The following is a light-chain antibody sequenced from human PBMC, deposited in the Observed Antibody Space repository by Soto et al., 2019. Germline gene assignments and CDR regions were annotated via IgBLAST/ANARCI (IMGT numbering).Light chain of an antibody. CDR2: DVT. Sequence: QSALTQPRSVSGSPGQSVTVSCTGTSRDVGIYNYVSWYQQRPGTAPKVMIYDVTKRPSGVPDRFSGSKSANTASLTISGLQADDEADYYCCSYAGNYTLLFGGGTKLTAL. V-gene: IGLV2-11*01. J-gene: IGLJ2*01. CDR3: CSYAGNYTLL. CDR1: SRDVGIYNY.